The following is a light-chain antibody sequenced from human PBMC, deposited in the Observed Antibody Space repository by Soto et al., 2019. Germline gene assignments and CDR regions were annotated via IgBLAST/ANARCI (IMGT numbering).Light chain of an antibody. V-gene: IGLV1-51*01. CDR1: SSNIGGNS. CDR3: GSWDSRLSAYV. CDR2: DDN. Sequence: QSVLTQPPSVSAAPGQKVTISCSGSSSNIGGNSVSWYQQLPGTAPKLLIYDDNKRPSGIPDRFSGSKSGTSATLGITGFQTGDEADYYCGSWDSRLSAYVFGTGPKANVL. J-gene: IGLJ1*01.